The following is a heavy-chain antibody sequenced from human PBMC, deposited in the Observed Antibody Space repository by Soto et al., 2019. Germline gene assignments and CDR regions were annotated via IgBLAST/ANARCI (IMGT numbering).Heavy chain of an antibody. Sequence: QVQLQQWGAGLLKPSATLSLTCAVYGGSFSGYYWSWIRQPPGKGLEWIGEINHSGSTNYNPSLKSRVTISVDTSKNQFSLKLSSVTAADTAVYYCARIGSRDYWGQGTLVTVSS. CDR2: INHSGST. J-gene: IGHJ4*02. CDR3: ARIGSRDY. CDR1: GGSFSGYY. V-gene: IGHV4-34*01.